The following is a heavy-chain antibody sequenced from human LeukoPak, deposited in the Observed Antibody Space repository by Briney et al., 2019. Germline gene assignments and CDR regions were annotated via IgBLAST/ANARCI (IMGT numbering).Heavy chain of an antibody. CDR3: ARDKSYVWGSYRTNWFDP. J-gene: IGHJ5*02. CDR2: IYTSGST. V-gene: IGHV4-4*07. CDR1: GGSISSYY. Sequence: PSEILSLTCTVSGGSISSYYWSWIRQPAGKGLEWIGRIYTSGSTNYNPSLKSRVTMSVDTSKNQFSLKLSSVTAADTAVYYCARDKSYVWGSYRTNWFDPWGQGTLVTVSS. D-gene: IGHD3-16*01.